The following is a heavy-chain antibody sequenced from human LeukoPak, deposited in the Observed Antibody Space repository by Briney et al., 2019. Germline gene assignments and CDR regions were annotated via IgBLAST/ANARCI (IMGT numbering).Heavy chain of an antibody. CDR1: GFTFSNYG. V-gene: IGHV3-30*02. D-gene: IGHD6-19*01. Sequence: GESLKISCAASGFTFSNYGLHWVRQAPGKGLDWVAFIRYDGSNKYYADSVKGRFTISRDNSKNTLYLQMNSLRTEDTAVYYCAKELGWLVGPFDIWGQGIMVTVSS. CDR2: IRYDGSNK. J-gene: IGHJ3*02. CDR3: AKELGWLVGPFDI.